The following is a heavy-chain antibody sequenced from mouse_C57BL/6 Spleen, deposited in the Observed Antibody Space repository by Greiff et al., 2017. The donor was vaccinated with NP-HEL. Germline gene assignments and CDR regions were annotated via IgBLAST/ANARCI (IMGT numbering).Heavy chain of an antibody. V-gene: IGHV1-19*01. D-gene: IGHD3-2*02. CDR3: ARRTAQATAWFAY. J-gene: IGHJ3*01. CDR1: GYTFTDYY. Sequence: EVKVVESGPVLVKPGASVKMSCKASGYTFTDYYMNWVKQSHGKSLEWIGVINPYNGGTSYNQKFKGKATLTVDKSSSTAYMELNSLTSEDSAVYYCARRTAQATAWFAYWGQGTLVTVSA. CDR2: INPYNGGT.